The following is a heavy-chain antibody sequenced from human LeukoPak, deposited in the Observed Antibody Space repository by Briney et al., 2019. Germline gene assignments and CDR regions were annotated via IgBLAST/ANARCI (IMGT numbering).Heavy chain of an antibody. J-gene: IGHJ6*03. CDR3: AGQSRVRGSVDMDA. CDR1: GGSFSGYY. V-gene: IGHV4-34*01. Sequence: SETLSLTCAVYGGSFSGYYWSWIRQPPGKGLEWIGEINHSGSTNYNPSLKSRVTISVDTSKNQFSLKLSSVTAADTAVYYCAGQSRVRGSVDMDAWGKGTTVTVSS. D-gene: IGHD3-10*01. CDR2: INHSGST.